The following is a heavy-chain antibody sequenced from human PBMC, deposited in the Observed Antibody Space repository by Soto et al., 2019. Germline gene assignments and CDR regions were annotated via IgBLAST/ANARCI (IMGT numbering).Heavy chain of an antibody. J-gene: IGHJ4*02. D-gene: IGHD6-13*01. CDR1: GFTFSSYG. CDR3: AREIFRYSSSWYYFDY. CDR2: IWYDGSNK. Sequence: GGSLRLSCAASGFTFSSYGMHWVRQAPGKGLEWVAVIWYDGSNKYYADSVKGRFTISRDNSKNTLYLQMNSLRAEDTAVYYCAREIFRYSSSWYYFDYWGQGTLVTVSS. V-gene: IGHV3-33*01.